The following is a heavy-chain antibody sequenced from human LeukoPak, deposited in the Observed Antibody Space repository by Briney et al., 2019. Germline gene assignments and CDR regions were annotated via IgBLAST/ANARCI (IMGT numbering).Heavy chain of an antibody. V-gene: IGHV4-61*02. CDR1: GDSIRGNYY. Sequence: SETLSLTCTVSGDSIRGNYYWNWIRQPAGQGLEWIGRVFTSGNTNYNPSLESRVTISLDTSKDRFSLKLSSVTAADTAFYYCARESATSGSSDWGQGTLVTVSS. CDR2: VFTSGNT. J-gene: IGHJ4*02. D-gene: IGHD3-10*01. CDR3: ARESATSGSSD.